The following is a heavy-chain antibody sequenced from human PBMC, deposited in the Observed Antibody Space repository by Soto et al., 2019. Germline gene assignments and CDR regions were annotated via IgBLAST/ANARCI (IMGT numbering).Heavy chain of an antibody. CDR3: ARGWGYDSNDYYYAY. CDR1: GGTFSRHA. V-gene: IGHV1-69*01. Sequence: QVQLVQSGAEVRKPGSSVQVSCKASGGTFSRHAISWVRQAPGQGLEWMGGIIPILGTANHAQKFQSNVTIIADESTSTVYMELRSLRYEDTAMYYCARGWGYDSNDYYYAYWGQGTLVIVSS. J-gene: IGHJ4*02. D-gene: IGHD3-22*01. CDR2: IIPILGTA.